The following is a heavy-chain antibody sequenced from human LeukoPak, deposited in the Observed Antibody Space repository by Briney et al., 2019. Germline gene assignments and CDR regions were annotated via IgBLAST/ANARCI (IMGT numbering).Heavy chain of an antibody. V-gene: IGHV3-21*01. Sequence: PGGSLRLSCAVSGFTFTNARMSWVRQAPGKGLEWVSSISSSSSFIYYADSVKGRFTISRDNAKNSLFLQMNSLRAEDTAVYYCTRTLQSVRDGYKSFDSWGQGTLVTVSS. CDR3: TRTLQSVRDGYKSFDS. J-gene: IGHJ4*02. CDR1: GFTFTNAR. D-gene: IGHD5-24*01. CDR2: ISSSSSFI.